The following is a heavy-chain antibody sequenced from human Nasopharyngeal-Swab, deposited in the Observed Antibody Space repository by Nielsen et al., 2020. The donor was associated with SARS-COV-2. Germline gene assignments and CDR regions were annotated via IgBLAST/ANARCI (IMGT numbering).Heavy chain of an antibody. V-gene: IGHV1-69*10. Sequence: SVKVSFQASWGPFRNYSISRGGQAPGQGLEWMGGIIPILGIANYAQKFQGRVTITADKSTSTAYMELSSLRSEDTAVYYCARSSDYGDYVGAFDIWGQGTMVTVSS. J-gene: IGHJ3*02. D-gene: IGHD4-17*01. CDR2: IIPILGIA. CDR3: ARSSDYGDYVGAFDI. CDR1: WGPFRNYS.